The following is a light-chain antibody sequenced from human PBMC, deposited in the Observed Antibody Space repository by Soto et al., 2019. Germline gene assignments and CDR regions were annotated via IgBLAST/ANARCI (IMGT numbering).Light chain of an antibody. J-gene: IGLJ3*02. CDR1: GSNIGSHFA. CDR2: DGV. Sequence: QSVLTQPPSVSGAPGQTVTISCTGTGSNIGSHFAVHWYQQLPGKAPELLIYDGVNLRSGVPERFSGSTSGASASLAITGVQAEDEADFSCQSYDSGLTGVVFGGGTKLTVL. V-gene: IGLV1-40*01. CDR3: QSYDSGLTGVV.